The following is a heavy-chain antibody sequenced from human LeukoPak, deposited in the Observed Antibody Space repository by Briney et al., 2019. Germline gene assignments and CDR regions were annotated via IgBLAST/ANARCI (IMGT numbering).Heavy chain of an antibody. J-gene: IGHJ6*02. V-gene: IGHV3-30-3*01. CDR3: ARDSYGMDV. CDR2: ISYDGSNK. CDR1: GFTFSSYA. Sequence: GGSLRLSCAASGFTFSSYAMHWVRQAPGKGLEWVAMISYDGSNKYYADSVKGRFTISRDNSKNTLYVQMNSLRAEDTAVYYCARDSYGMDVWGQGTTVTVSS.